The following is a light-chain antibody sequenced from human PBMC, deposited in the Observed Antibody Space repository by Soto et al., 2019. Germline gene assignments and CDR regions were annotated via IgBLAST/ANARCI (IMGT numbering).Light chain of an antibody. Sequence: DIQMTQSPSTLSASVGDRVTIACRASQSISSSLAWYQQKPGKAPKLLIYDASSLESGVPSRFSGSGSGTEFILTISSLQPDDFATYYCQQYNTYSPLTFGQGTKVDIK. CDR1: QSISSS. CDR2: DAS. CDR3: QQYNTYSPLT. J-gene: IGKJ1*01. V-gene: IGKV1-5*01.